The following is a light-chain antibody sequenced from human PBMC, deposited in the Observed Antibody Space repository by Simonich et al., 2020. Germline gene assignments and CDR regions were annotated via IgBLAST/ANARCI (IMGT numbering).Light chain of an antibody. CDR1: QSVLYSSNNKNY. CDR2: WAS. V-gene: IGKV4-1*01. Sequence: DIVMTQSPDSLAVSLGERATINCKSSQSVLYSSNNKNYLAWYQQKPGQPPKLLIYWASTRASGFPDRFSGSGSGTDFTLTISSLQAEDVAVYYCQQYYSTPPTFGGGTKVEIK. CDR3: QQYYSTPPT. J-gene: IGKJ4*01.